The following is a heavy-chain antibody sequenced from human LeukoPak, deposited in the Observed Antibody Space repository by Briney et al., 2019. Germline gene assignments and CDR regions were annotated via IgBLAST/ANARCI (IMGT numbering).Heavy chain of an antibody. CDR3: ARSPRLYNRNDCWFDP. J-gene: IGHJ5*02. CDR2: INAGNGNT. Sequence: GASVKVSCKASGYTFTSYAMHWVRQAPGQRLEWMGWINAGNGNTKYSQKFQGRVTITRDTSASTAYMELSSLRSEDTAVYYCARSPRLYNRNDCWFDPWGQGTLVTVSS. V-gene: IGHV1-3*01. CDR1: GYTFTSYA. D-gene: IGHD1-20*01.